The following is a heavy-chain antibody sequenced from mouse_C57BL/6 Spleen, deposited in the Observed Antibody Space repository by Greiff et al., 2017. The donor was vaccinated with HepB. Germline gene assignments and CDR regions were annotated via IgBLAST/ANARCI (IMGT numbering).Heavy chain of an antibody. V-gene: IGHV1-7*01. Sequence: QVQLQQSGAELVKPGASVKLSCKASGYTFTEYTIHWVNQRPGQGLEWIGYINPSSGYTKYNQKFKDKATLTADKSSSTAYMPLSSLTYEDSAVYYCARYPITTGGDYYDMDYWCQGTSVTVSS. CDR1: GYTFTEYT. J-gene: IGHJ4*01. CDR3: ARYPITTGGDYYDMDY. D-gene: IGHD1-1*01. CDR2: INPSSGYT.